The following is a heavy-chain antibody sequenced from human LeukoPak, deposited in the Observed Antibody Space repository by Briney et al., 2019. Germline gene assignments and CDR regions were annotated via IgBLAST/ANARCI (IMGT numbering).Heavy chain of an antibody. Sequence: GGSLRLSCAASGFTFSTYWMSWVRQAPGKGLEWVSNIKQDGSGKYYVDSVKGRFTISRDNAKNSLYLQMNSLRAEDTAMYYCARDSAGNDYWGQGTLVTVSS. CDR2: IKQDGSGK. CDR3: ARDSAGNDY. D-gene: IGHD6-13*01. CDR1: GFTFSTYW. J-gene: IGHJ4*02. V-gene: IGHV3-7*01.